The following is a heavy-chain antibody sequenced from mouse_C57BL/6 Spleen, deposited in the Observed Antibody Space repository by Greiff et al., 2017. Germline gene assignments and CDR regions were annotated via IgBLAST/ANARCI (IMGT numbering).Heavy chain of an antibody. V-gene: IGHV3-6*01. Sequence: DVKLQESGPGLVKPSQSLSLTCSVTGYSITSGYYWNWIRQFPGNKLEWMGYISYDGSNNYNPSLKNRISITRDTSKNQFFLKLNSVTTEDTAMYYCARHSLGEAWFAYWGQGTLVTVSA. D-gene: IGHD4-1*01. CDR1: GYSITSGYY. J-gene: IGHJ3*01. CDR3: ARHSLGEAWFAY. CDR2: ISYDGSN.